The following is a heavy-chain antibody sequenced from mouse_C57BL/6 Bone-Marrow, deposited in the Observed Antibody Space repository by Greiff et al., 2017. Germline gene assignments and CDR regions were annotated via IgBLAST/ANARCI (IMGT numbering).Heavy chain of an antibody. CDR3: ARPYYSNLNAFAY. Sequence: QVQLQQPGAELVKPGASVKMSCKASGYTFTSYWITWVKQRPGQGLEWIGDIYPGSGSTNYNEKFKSKATLTVDTSSSTAYMQLSSLTSEDSAVYYCARPYYSNLNAFAYWGQGTLVTVSA. V-gene: IGHV1-55*01. CDR1: GYTFTSYW. J-gene: IGHJ3*01. CDR2: IYPGSGST. D-gene: IGHD2-5*01.